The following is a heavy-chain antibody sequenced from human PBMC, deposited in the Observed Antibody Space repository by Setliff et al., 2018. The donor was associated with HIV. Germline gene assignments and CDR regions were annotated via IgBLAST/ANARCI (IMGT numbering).Heavy chain of an antibody. CDR2: INYRGNT. CDR1: GGSISTSRYY. V-gene: IGHV4-39*01. Sequence: SETLSLTCTVSGGSISTSRYYWGWVRQPPGKGLEWIGSINYRGNTYYNPSLKSRAAISVDTSKNQFSLILSSVTAADTAVYYCARGAAYYNFWSGYSQDYYYYMDVWGKGTTVTVSS. J-gene: IGHJ6*03. D-gene: IGHD3-3*01. CDR3: ARGAAYYNFWSGYSQDYYYYMDV.